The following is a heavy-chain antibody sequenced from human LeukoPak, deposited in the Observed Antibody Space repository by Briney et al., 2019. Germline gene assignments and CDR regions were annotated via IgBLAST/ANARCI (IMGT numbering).Heavy chain of an antibody. J-gene: IGHJ4*02. CDR3: ARGEGGPFDY. CDR2: IYYSGST. V-gene: IGHV4-59*01. CDR1: GGSISSYY. Sequence: SETLSLXCTVSGGSISSYYWSWNRQPPGKGLEWIGYIYYSGSTNYNPSLKSRVTISVDTSKNQFSLKLSSVTAADTAVYYCARGEGGPFDYWGQGTLVTVSS. D-gene: IGHD2-15*01.